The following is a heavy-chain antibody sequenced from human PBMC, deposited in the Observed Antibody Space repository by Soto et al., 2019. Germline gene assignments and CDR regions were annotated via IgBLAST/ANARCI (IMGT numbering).Heavy chain of an antibody. CDR1: GFTFSSYY. D-gene: IGHD3-3*01. CDR2: ISSSSRYT. Sequence: GGSLRLSCAASGFTFSSYYMSWIRQAPGKGLEWVSYISSSSRYTNYADSVKGRFTISRDNGKNSLYLQMNSLRAEDTAVDYCASYFLEWSSTASFDSWGQGTLVTVSS. V-gene: IGHV3-11*06. CDR3: ASYFLEWSSTASFDS. J-gene: IGHJ4*02.